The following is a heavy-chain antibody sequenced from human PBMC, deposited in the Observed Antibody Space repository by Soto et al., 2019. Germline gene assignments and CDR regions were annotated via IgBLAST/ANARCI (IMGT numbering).Heavy chain of an antibody. CDR1: GLTFSSYG. J-gene: IGHJ4*02. Sequence: QPGGSLRLSCAASGLTFSSYGMHWVRQAPGKGLEWVAVIWYDGSNKYYADSVKGRFTISRDNSKNTLYLQMNSLRAEDTAVYYCAREPPYYDILGFDYWGQGTLVTVSS. V-gene: IGHV3-33*01. CDR3: AREPPYYDILGFDY. CDR2: IWYDGSNK. D-gene: IGHD3-9*01.